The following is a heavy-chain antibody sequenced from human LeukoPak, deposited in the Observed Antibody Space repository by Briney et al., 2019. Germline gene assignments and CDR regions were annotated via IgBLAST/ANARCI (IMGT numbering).Heavy chain of an antibody. Sequence: PGGPLRLSCAASGFTFTSYAMTWVRQAPGKGLEWVSAISGSGANTYYADYVKGRLTISRDNSKNTLYVQMNSLRVEDTAVYYCARGLVDVHDSSGYYSNWFDPWGQGTLVTVSS. CDR2: ISGSGANT. V-gene: IGHV3-23*01. CDR3: ARGLVDVHDSSGYYSNWFDP. D-gene: IGHD3-22*01. J-gene: IGHJ5*02. CDR1: GFTFTSYA.